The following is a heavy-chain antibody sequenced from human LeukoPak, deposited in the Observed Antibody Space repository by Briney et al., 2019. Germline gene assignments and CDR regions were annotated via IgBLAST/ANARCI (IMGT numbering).Heavy chain of an antibody. J-gene: IGHJ4*02. V-gene: IGHV1-69*13. CDR1: GGTFTSYA. CDR2: IIPIFGTA. CDR3: ARETTTGGGYYFDY. D-gene: IGHD4-17*01. Sequence: GASVKVSCKASGGTFTSYAIIWVRQAPGQGLEWMGGIIPIFGTANYAQKFQGRVTITADESTSTAYMELSSLRSEDTAVYYCARETTTGGGYYFDYWGQGTLVTVSS.